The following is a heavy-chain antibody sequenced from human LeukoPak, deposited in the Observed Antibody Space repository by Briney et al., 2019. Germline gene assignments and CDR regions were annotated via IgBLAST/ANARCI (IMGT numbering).Heavy chain of an antibody. CDR3: ARIGFGYSFGQGFDY. V-gene: IGHV3-23*01. CDR2: ITGSGGST. Sequence: LSGGSLRLSCAASGLTFSRYAMTWVRQAPGKGLEWVSAITGSGGSTYYADSVKGRFTVSRDNSEKTLYLQMNTLTAEDTAVYYCARIGFGYSFGQGFDYWGQGTLVSVSS. D-gene: IGHD5-18*01. J-gene: IGHJ4*02. CDR1: GLTFSRYA.